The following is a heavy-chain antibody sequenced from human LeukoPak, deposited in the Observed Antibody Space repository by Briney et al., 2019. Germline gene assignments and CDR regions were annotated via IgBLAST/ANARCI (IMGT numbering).Heavy chain of an antibody. CDR3: ARGFLEWLPIDY. J-gene: IGHJ4*02. D-gene: IGHD3-3*01. V-gene: IGHV4-30-4*08. CDR1: GGSISSGDYY. Sequence: PSQTLSLTCSVSGGSISSGDYYWSWIRQPPGKGLEWIGNVYYSGSSYYNPSLNSRVTISVDTSNNQFPLKHSLSTADTTDEYYCARGFLEWLPIDYWGQGTLVTVSS. CDR2: VYYSGSS.